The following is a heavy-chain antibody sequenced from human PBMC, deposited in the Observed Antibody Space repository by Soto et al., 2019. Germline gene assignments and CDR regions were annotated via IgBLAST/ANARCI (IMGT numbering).Heavy chain of an antibody. CDR2: INPNTGGT. J-gene: IGHJ4*02. CDR3: ARSLSTIAARPDS. Sequence: ASVKVSCKASGYIFTGYYMHWVRQAPGQGLEWMGWINPNTGGTYYAQKFQGRVTMTRDTSISTAFLDLRRLRSDDTAVYFCARSLSTIAARPDSWGQGTLVTVSS. V-gene: IGHV1-2*02. D-gene: IGHD6-6*01. CDR1: GYIFTGYY.